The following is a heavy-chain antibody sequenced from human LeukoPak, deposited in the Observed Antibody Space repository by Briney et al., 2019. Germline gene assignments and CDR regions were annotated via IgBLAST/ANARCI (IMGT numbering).Heavy chain of an antibody. CDR1: GHTLREVS. D-gene: IGHD2-2*02. CDR3: ATSDRQFCSPSSCYMPFDF. J-gene: IGHJ4*02. Sequence: ASVKVSCKVSGHTLREVSMHWVRQAPGQGLEWVGGFDPRGGETVLAQKFQGRVTLTEDTSADTSSIELRSLRSEDTAVYYCATSDRQFCSPSSCYMPFDFWGRGTLVTVSS. CDR2: FDPRGGET. V-gene: IGHV1-24*01.